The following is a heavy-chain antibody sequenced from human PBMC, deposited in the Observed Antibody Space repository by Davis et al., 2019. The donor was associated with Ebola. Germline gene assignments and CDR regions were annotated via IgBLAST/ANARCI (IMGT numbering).Heavy chain of an antibody. J-gene: IGHJ6*02. CDR2: ISAYNGNT. V-gene: IGHV1-18*01. CDR3: ARDGIGSGSYYYYGMDV. D-gene: IGHD3-10*01. CDR1: GGTFSSYG. Sequence: AASVKVSCKASGGTFSSYGISWVRQAPGQGLEWMGWISAYNGNTNYAQKLQGRVTMTTDTSTSTAYMELRSLRSDDTAVYYCARDGIGSGSYYYYGMDVWGQGTTVTVSS.